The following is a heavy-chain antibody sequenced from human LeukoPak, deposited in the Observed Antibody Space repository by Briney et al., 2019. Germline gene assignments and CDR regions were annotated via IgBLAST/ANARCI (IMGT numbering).Heavy chain of an antibody. CDR1: GGTFSSYA. CDR3: ARVEHYYDSSGYYYAYYFDY. V-gene: IGHV1-69*04. CDR2: IIPILGIA. J-gene: IGHJ4*02. D-gene: IGHD3-22*01. Sequence: SVKVSCKASGGTFSSYAISWVRQAPGQGLEWMGRIIPILGIANYAQKFQGRVTITADKSTSAAYMELSSLRSEDTAVYYCARVEHYYDSSGYYYAYYFDYWGQGTLVTVSS.